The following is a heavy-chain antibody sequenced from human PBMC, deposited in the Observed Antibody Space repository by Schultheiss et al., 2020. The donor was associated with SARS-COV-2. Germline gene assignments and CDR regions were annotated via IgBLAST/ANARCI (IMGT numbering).Heavy chain of an antibody. CDR1: GFTFSSYW. J-gene: IGHJ6*02. CDR2: IKQDGSEK. Sequence: GGSLRLSCAASGFTFSSYWMSWVRQAPGKGLEWVANIKQDGSEKYYVDSVKGRFTISRDNAKNSLYLQMNSLRAEDTAVYYCAAETTVTTYGMDVWGQGTTVTVSS. CDR3: AAETTVTTYGMDV. V-gene: IGHV3-7*03. D-gene: IGHD4-11*01.